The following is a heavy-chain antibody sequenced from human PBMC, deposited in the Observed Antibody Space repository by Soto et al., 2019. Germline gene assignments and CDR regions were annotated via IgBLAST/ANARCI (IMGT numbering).Heavy chain of an antibody. D-gene: IGHD5-18*01. V-gene: IGHV4-4*02. CDR3: TSRYGTSIY. CDR1: GGSISSSTNW. J-gene: IGHJ4*02. Sequence: QVQLQESGPGLVKPSGTLSLTCFVSGGSISSSTNWWTWVRQPPGKGLEWIGEIYPNGNTNYNSSIRGRVTVSVDKSPNQFSLQLRSVTAADTAVYYCTSRYGTSIYWGQGTLVTVSS. CDR2: IYPNGNT.